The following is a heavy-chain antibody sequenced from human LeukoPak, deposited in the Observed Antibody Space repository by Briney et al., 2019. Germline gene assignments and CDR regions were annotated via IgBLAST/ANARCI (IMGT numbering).Heavy chain of an antibody. CDR1: GFTVSSNY. D-gene: IGHD1-26*01. J-gene: IGHJ3*02. Sequence: PGGSLRLSCAASGFTVSSNYMSWVRQAPGKELEWVSVIYSDGNTYYADSVKGRFTISRDNSKNTLYLQMNSLRAEDTAVYYCAGDFSGRGDAFDIWGQGTMVTVSS. V-gene: IGHV3-53*01. CDR3: AGDFSGRGDAFDI. CDR2: IYSDGNT.